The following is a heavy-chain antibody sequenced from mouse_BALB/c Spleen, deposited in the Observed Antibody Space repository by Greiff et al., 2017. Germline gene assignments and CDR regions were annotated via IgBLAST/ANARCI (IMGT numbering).Heavy chain of an antibody. CDR1: GFTFSSFG. CDR3: ARFRDYDEYYFDY. J-gene: IGHJ2*01. V-gene: IGHV5-17*02. D-gene: IGHD2-4*01. Sequence: EVKLMESGGGLVQPGGSRKLSCAASGFTFSSFGMHWVRQAPEKGLEWVAYISSGSSTIYYADTVKGRFPISRDNPKNTLFLQMTSLRSEDTAMYYCARFRDYDEYYFDYWGQGTTLTVSA. CDR2: ISSGSSTI.